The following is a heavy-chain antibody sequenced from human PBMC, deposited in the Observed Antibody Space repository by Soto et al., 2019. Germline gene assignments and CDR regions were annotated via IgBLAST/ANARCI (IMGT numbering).Heavy chain of an antibody. CDR1: GFTFSSYW. D-gene: IGHD1-26*01. CDR2: IKQDGSEK. Sequence: HPGGSLRLSCAGSGFTFSSYWMSWVRQAPGKGLEWVANIKQDGSEKYYVDSVKGRFTISRDNAQNSLYLQMNSLRAEDTAVYYCTREKTVILGASKIAPYRYYYYGMDVWGQGTTVTVSS. CDR3: TREKTVILGASKIAPYRYYYYGMDV. J-gene: IGHJ6*02. V-gene: IGHV3-7*01.